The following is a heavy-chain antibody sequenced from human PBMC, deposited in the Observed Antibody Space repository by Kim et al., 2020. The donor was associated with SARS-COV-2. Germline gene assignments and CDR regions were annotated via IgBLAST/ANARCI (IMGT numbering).Heavy chain of an antibody. D-gene: IGHD6-19*01. Sequence: YADSVKGRFTISRDNAKNTLYLQMNSLRAEDTAVYYCARDRVSAGLVADYWGQGTLVTVSS. CDR3: ARDRVSAGLVADY. V-gene: IGHV3-74*01. J-gene: IGHJ4*02.